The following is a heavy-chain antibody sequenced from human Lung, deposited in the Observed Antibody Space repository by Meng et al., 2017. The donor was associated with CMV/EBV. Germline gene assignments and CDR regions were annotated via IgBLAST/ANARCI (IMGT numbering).Heavy chain of an antibody. CDR1: GYTFTGYY. J-gene: IGHJ5*02. CDR2: INPNTGGT. Sequence: QVKLVQTGAGVKKPGASVKGSCKASGYTFTGYYIHWVRQAPGQGLEWMGWINPNTGGTKYAQKFQGWVTLTRDTSISTAYMELSRLRSDDTAVYYCARGRYELIWGLFDPWGQGTLVTVSS. CDR3: ARGRYELIWGLFDP. D-gene: IGHD1-1*01. V-gene: IGHV1-2*04.